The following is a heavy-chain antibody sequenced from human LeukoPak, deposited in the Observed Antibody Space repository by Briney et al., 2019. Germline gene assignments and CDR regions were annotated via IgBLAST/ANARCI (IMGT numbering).Heavy chain of an antibody. CDR3: ARDLGTYSSGSFDY. Sequence: SQTLSLTCAISGDSVSSNSAAWNWIRQSPSRGLEWLGRTYYRSKWYNDYAVSVRSRITINPDTSKNQFSLQQNSVTPEDTAVYYCARDLGTYSSGSFDYWGQGTLVTVSS. CDR1: GDSVSSNSAA. D-gene: IGHD6-19*01. CDR2: TYYRSKWYN. V-gene: IGHV6-1*01. J-gene: IGHJ4*02.